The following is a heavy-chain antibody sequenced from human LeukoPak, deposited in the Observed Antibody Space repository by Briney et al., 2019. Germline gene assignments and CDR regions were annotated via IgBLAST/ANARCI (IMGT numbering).Heavy chain of an antibody. CDR2: INPNSGNT. V-gene: IGHV1-8*01. J-gene: IGHJ4*02. CDR3: ARDFFNSYDRGN. Sequence: APVKVSCKASGYTFTSYAINWVRQATGPGLEWMGWINPNSGNTGYAQKFQDRVTMTRNTSISTAYMELSSLRSEDTAVYYWARDFFNSYDRGNWGQGTLVTVSS. CDR1: GYTFTSYA. D-gene: IGHD3-22*01.